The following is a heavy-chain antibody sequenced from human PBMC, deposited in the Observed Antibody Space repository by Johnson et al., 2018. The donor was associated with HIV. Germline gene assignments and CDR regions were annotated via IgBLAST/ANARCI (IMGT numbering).Heavy chain of an antibody. V-gene: IGHV3-66*01. Sequence: VQLVESGGGLVQPGGSLRLSCAASGFTVSSNYMSWVRQAPGKGLEWVSVIYSGCSTYYADSVKGRFTISRDNSKNTLYLHMNSLRADDTAVYFCARDRFGDSDAFDIWGQGTMVTVSS. J-gene: IGHJ3*02. CDR1: GFTVSSNY. D-gene: IGHD4-17*01. CDR2: IYSGCST. CDR3: ARDRFGDSDAFDI.